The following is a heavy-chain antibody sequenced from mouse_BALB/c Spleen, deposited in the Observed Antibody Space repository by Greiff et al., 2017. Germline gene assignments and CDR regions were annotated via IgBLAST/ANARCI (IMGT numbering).Heavy chain of an antibody. CDR3: ARQTTDAMDY. J-gene: IGHJ4*01. CDR2: ISNGGGST. CDR1: GFTFSSYT. Sequence: EVKLQESGGGLVQPGGSLKLSCAASGFTFSSYTMSWVRQTPEKRLEWVAYISNGGGSTYYPDTVKGRFTISRDNAKNTLYLQMSSLKSEDTAMYYCARQTTDAMDYWGQGTSVTVSA. V-gene: IGHV5-12-2*01. D-gene: IGHD1-1*01.